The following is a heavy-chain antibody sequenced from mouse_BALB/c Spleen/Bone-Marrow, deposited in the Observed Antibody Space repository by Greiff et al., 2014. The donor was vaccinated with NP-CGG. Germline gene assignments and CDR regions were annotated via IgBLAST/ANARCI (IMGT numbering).Heavy chain of an antibody. J-gene: IGHJ4*01. Sequence: EVMLVESGGGLVKPGGSLKLSCAASGFTLSSYAVSWVRQTPEKRLEWVATISSGGSYNYYPDSVKGRFTISRDNAKNTLYLQMSSLRSEDTAMYYCARRGYGNYVGYAMDYWGQGTSVTVSS. CDR3: ARRGYGNYVGYAMDY. CDR2: ISSGGSYN. V-gene: IGHV5-9-1*01. CDR1: GFTLSSYA. D-gene: IGHD2-10*02.